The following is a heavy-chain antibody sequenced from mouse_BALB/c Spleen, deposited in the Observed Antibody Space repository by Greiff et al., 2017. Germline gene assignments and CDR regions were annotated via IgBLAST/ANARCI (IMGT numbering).Heavy chain of an antibody. J-gene: IGHJ2*01. Sequence: EVQRVESGGGLVQPGGSLKLSCAASGFTFSSYTMSWVRQTPEKRLEWVASISSGGSTYYPDSVKGRFTISRDNARNILYLQMSSLRSEDTAMYYCARGLTTVVDYWGQGTTLTVSS. CDR1: GFTFSSYT. V-gene: IGHV5-6-5*01. D-gene: IGHD1-1*01. CDR3: ARGLTTVVDY. CDR2: ISSGGST.